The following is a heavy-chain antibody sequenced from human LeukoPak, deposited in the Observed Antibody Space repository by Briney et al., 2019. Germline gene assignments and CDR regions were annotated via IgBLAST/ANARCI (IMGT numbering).Heavy chain of an antibody. Sequence: PGGSLRLSCAASGFTFSSYSMNWVRQAPGKGLEWVSSISSSSSYIYYADSVKGRFTISRDNAKNSLYLQMNSLRAEDTAVYYCARDLLWFGELSHAFNIWGQGTMVTVSS. D-gene: IGHD3-10*01. CDR2: ISSSSSYI. J-gene: IGHJ3*02. CDR3: ARDLLWFGELSHAFNI. V-gene: IGHV3-21*01. CDR1: GFTFSSYS.